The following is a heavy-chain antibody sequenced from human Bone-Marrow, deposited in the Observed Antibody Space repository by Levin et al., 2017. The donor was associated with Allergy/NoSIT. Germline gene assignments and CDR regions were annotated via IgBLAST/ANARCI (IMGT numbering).Heavy chain of an antibody. CDR3: ARGTWGGYGLDV. V-gene: IGHV6-1*01. CDR1: GDSVSSNSGA. Sequence: SSETLSLTCAISGDSVSSNSGAWNWIRQSPSRGLEWLGRTYYRSRWINDYAVSVRGRISVNPDTSKNQFSLLLNSVTPEDTAVYYCARGTWGGYGLDVWGQGTTVTVSS. CDR2: TYYRSRWIN. D-gene: IGHD3-16*01. J-gene: IGHJ6*02.